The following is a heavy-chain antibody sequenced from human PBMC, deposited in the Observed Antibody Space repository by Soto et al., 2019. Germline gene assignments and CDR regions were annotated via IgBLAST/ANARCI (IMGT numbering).Heavy chain of an antibody. CDR1: GFTVSSNY. D-gene: IGHD3-22*01. CDR2: IYSGGTT. Sequence: EVQLVESGGGLVQPGGSLRLSCAASGFTVSSNYMSWVRQAPGKGLEWVSVIYSGGTTYYADSVKGRFTISRDNSKNTLYLQMNSLRAEDTAVYYCARNGDSSDYRGWFDSWGQETLVTVSS. CDR3: ARNGDSSDYRGWFDS. J-gene: IGHJ5*01. V-gene: IGHV3-66*01.